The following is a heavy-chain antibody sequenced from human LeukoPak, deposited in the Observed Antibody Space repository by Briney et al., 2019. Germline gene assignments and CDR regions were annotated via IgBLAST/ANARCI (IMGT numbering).Heavy chain of an antibody. D-gene: IGHD3-22*01. CDR1: GYIFTGYY. CDR2: INPNSGGT. Sequence: APVKVSCKASGYIFTGYYMHWVRQAPGQGLEWMGCINPNSGGTNYAQKFQGRVTMTRDTSISTGYMELSRLRSDDTAVYYCFSFSSGYFDYWGQGTLVTVSS. V-gene: IGHV1-2*02. CDR3: FSFSSGYFDY. J-gene: IGHJ4*02.